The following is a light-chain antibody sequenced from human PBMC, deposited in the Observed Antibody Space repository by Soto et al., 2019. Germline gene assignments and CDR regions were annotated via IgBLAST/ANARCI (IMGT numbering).Light chain of an antibody. V-gene: IGLV1-44*01. CDR1: DSNIGSNT. CDR3: AAWDDSLNGVL. J-gene: IGLJ2*01. CDR2: RNA. Sequence: QTVVTQPPSSSGTPGQRVTISCSGSDSNIGSNTVNWYHQVPGTAPKLLIYRNAQRPSGVPDRFSGSKSGTSASLAISGLQSEDEADYYCAAWDDSLNGVLFGGGTKVTVL.